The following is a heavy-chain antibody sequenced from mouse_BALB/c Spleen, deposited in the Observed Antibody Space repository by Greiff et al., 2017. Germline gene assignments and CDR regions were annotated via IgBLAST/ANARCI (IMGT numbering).Heavy chain of an antibody. V-gene: IGHV2-9*02. Sequence: QVQLKESGPGLVAPSQSLSITCTVSGFSLTSYGVHWVRQPPGKGLAWLGVIWAGGSTNYNSALMSRLSISKDNSKSQVFLKMNSLQTDDTAMYYCARDKNYYGQLFPFAYWGQGTLVTVSA. J-gene: IGHJ3*01. CDR3: ARDKNYYGQLFPFAY. CDR2: IWAGGST. D-gene: IGHD1-2*01. CDR1: GFSLTSYG.